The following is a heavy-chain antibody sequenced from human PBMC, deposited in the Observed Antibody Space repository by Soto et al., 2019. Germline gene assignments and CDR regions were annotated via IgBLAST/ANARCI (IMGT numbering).Heavy chain of an antibody. CDR1: GFTFSSYG. CDR3: AKRAAAGGRLGSGWFDP. D-gene: IGHD6-13*01. J-gene: IGHJ5*02. CDR2: ISYDGSNK. Sequence: QVQLVESGGGVVQPGRSLRLSCAASGFTFSSYGMHWVRQAPGKGLEWVSVISYDGSNKYYADSVKGRFTISRDNSKNTLYLQMNSRRAEDTAVYYCAKRAAAGGRLGSGWFDPWGQGTLVTVSS. V-gene: IGHV3-30*18.